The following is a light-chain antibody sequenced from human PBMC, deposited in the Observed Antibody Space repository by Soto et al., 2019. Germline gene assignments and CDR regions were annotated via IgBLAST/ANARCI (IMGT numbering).Light chain of an antibody. CDR3: QAWDSSTALV. J-gene: IGLJ2*01. CDR1: KLGDKY. Sequence: SYELTQPPSVSVSPGQTASITCSGDKLGDKYACWYQQKPGQSPVLLIYQDRKRPSGIPERFSGSNSGNTATLTISGTQAMDEADYYCQAWDSSTALVFGGGTKLTVL. CDR2: QDR. V-gene: IGLV3-1*01.